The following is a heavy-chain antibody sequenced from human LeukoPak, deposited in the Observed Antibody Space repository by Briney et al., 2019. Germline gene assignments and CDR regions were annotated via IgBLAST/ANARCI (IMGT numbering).Heavy chain of an antibody. CDR3: ARRLPYGSGSYGY. V-gene: IGHV4-34*01. Sequence: PSETLSLTCAVYGGSFSGYYWSWIRQPPGKGLEGSGEINHSGSTNYNPSLKSRVTISVDTSKNQFSLKLSSVTAADTAVYYCARRLPYGSGSYGYWGQGTLVTVSS. D-gene: IGHD3-10*01. CDR2: INHSGST. CDR1: GGSFSGYY. J-gene: IGHJ4*02.